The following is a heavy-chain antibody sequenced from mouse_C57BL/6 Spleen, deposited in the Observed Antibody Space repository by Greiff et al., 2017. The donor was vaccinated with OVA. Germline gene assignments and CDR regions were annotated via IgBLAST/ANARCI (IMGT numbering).Heavy chain of an antibody. D-gene: IGHD1-1*01. CDR2: IYPRDGST. CDR3: ARGAYGTGYAMDY. CDR1: GYTFTSYD. V-gene: IGHV1-85*01. Sequence: LQESGPELVKPGASVKLSCKASGYTFTSYDINWVKQRPGQGLEWIGWIYPRDGSTKYNEKFKGKATLTVDTSSRTAYMELHSLTSEDSAVYFCARGAYGTGYAMDYWGQGTSVTVSS. J-gene: IGHJ4*01.